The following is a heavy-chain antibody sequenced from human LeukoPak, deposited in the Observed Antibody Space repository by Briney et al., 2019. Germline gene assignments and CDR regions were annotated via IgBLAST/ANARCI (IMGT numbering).Heavy chain of an antibody. Sequence: GGSLRLSCAASGFTFSSYWVSWVRQAPGKGLEWVANIKQDGSEKYYVDSVKGRFTISRDNAKNSLYLQMNSLRAEDTAVYYCARDWGLWFGELSGEDYWGQGTLVTVSS. CDR3: ARDWGLWFGELSGEDY. J-gene: IGHJ4*02. V-gene: IGHV3-7*03. D-gene: IGHD3-10*01. CDR1: GFTFSSYW. CDR2: IKQDGSEK.